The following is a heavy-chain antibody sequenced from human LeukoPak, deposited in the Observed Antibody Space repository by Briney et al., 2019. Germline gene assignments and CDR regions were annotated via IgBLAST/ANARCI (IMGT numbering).Heavy chain of an antibody. CDR1: GGTFSSYA. V-gene: IGHV1-69*05. D-gene: IGHD4-23*01. CDR2: IIPIFGTA. CDR3: ASNDYGGNSGNYYYMDV. Sequence: ASVKVSCKASGGTFSSYAISWVRQAPGQGLEWMGGIIPIFGTANYAQKFQGRVTIATDESTSTAYMELSSLRSEDTAVYYCASNDYGGNSGNYYYMDVWGKGTTVAVSS. J-gene: IGHJ6*03.